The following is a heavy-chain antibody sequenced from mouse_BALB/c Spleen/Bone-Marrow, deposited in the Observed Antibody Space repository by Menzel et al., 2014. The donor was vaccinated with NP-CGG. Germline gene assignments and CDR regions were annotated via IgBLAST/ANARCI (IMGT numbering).Heavy chain of an antibody. CDR1: GFSLTTYG. Sequence: VQLQESGPGLVAPSQSLSITCTVSGFSLTTYGVHWVRQPPGKGLEWLGVIWAGGYTNYSSALLSRLSISKDKSKSQVFLKMNSLQTDDTAMYYCAREGAYYRHIGYWGQGTTLTVSS. CDR3: AREGAYYRHIGY. CDR2: IWAGGYT. J-gene: IGHJ2*01. V-gene: IGHV2-9*02. D-gene: IGHD2-14*01.